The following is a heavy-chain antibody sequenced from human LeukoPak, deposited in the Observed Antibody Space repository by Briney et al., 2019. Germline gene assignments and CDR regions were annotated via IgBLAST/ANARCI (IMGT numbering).Heavy chain of an antibody. Sequence: GGSLRLSCAASGFTFSSYSMNWVRQAPGKGLEWVSSISSSSRYIYYADSVKGRFTISRDNAKNSLYLQMNSLRAEDTAVYYCARDRDYGDYVFDYWGQGTLVTVSS. CDR3: ARDRDYGDYVFDY. CDR2: ISSSSRYI. J-gene: IGHJ4*02. V-gene: IGHV3-21*01. D-gene: IGHD4-17*01. CDR1: GFTFSSYS.